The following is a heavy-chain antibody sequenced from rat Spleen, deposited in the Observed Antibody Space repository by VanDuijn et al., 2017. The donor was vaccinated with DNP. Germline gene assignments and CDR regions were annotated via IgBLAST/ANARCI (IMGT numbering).Heavy chain of an antibody. CDR3: ARWSFYFDY. V-gene: IGHV3-1*01. Sequence: EVQLQESGPGLVKPSQSLSLTCSVTDYSITSDYWGWIRKFPGNKMEWIGHINYSGRTSYNPSLTGRISITRDTSKNQFFLQLNSVTTEDTATYYCARWSFYFDYWGQGVMVTVSS. CDR1: DYSITSDY. CDR2: INYSGRT. J-gene: IGHJ2*01.